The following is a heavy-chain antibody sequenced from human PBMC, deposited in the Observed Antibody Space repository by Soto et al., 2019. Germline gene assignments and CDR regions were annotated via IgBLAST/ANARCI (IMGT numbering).Heavy chain of an antibody. D-gene: IGHD3-9*01. V-gene: IGHV1-46*03. CDR2: INPSGDST. Sequence: GASVKVSCKASGYTFTSYYMHWVRQAPGQGLEWMGIINPSGDSTSYAQKFQGRVTMTRDTSTSTDYMELSSLRSEDTAVYYCARGPPLLRYFDWFPSGYYYYYGMDVWG. J-gene: IGHJ6*02. CDR1: GYTFTSYY. CDR3: ARGPPLLRYFDWFPSGYYYYYGMDV.